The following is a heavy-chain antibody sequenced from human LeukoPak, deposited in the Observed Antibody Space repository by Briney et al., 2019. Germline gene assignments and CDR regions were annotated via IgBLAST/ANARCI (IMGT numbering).Heavy chain of an antibody. J-gene: IGHJ5*02. D-gene: IGHD3-10*01. CDR2: IDPSDSYT. V-gene: IGHV5-10-1*01. Sequence: GESLQISCKGSGYSFTSYWISWVRQMPGKGLEWMGRIDPSDSYTNYSPSFQGHVTISTDESISTAYLQWSSLKASDTAMYYCARHLTYYFGPWGQGTLVTVSS. CDR3: ARHLTYYFGP. CDR1: GYSFTSYW.